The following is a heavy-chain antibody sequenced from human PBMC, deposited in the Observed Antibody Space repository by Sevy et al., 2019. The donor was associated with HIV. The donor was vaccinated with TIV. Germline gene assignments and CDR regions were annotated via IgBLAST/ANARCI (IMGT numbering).Heavy chain of an antibody. D-gene: IGHD3-22*01. CDR1: GGSISSYY. CDR3: ARGRDYYYDFNWFDP. J-gene: IGHJ5*02. CDR2: INYSGST. V-gene: IGHV4-59*13. Sequence: SETLSLTCTVSGGSISSYYWSWIRQPPGKGLEWMGYINYSGSTNYNPSLKSRVTISVDTSKNQFSLKLSSVTAADTAVYYCARGRDYYYDFNWFDPWGQGTLVTVSS.